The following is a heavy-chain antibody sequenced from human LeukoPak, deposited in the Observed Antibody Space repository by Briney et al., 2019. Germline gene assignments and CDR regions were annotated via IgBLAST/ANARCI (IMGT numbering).Heavy chain of an antibody. D-gene: IGHD1-26*01. J-gene: IGHJ6*03. V-gene: IGHV4-34*01. CDR1: GGSFSGYY. CDR2: IKHSGNT. CDR3: ARHGTRYYYYYMDV. Sequence: SETLSLTCAVSGGSFSGYYWTWIRQPPGKGLEWIGEIKHSGNTNYNPSLKSRVTISVDTSKNEFSLKLSSVTAVDTAVYYCARHGTRYYYYYMDVWGKGTTVTISS.